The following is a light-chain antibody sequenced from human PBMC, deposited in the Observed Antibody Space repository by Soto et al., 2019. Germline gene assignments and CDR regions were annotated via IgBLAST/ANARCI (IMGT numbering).Light chain of an antibody. CDR2: RND. V-gene: IGLV1-47*01. CDR3: AAWDDTVRSYV. CDR1: TSNIGDNY. J-gene: IGLJ1*01. Sequence: QLVLTQPSSVSGTPGQGVTISCSGSTSNIGDNYVYWFQQLPGTAPKVLSNRNDQRPSGVPDRFSGSKSGTSASLAISGLRSEDEADYYCAAWDDTVRSYVFGTGTKLIVL.